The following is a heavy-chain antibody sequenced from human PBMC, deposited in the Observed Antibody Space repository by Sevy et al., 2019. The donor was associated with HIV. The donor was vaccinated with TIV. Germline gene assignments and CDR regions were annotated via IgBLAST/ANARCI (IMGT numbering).Heavy chain of an antibody. CDR1: GYTFTSFD. CDR3: ARAGGYSDHCMDV. Sequence: ASVKVSCKASGYTFTSFDINWVRQATGQGLEWMGWMSPNSGNTAYAQKFQGRVTMTRNTSISTAYMDLSSLRSDDTAVCYCARAGGYSDHCMDVWGQGATVTVSS. CDR2: MSPNSGNT. V-gene: IGHV1-8*01. D-gene: IGHD3-3*01. J-gene: IGHJ6*02.